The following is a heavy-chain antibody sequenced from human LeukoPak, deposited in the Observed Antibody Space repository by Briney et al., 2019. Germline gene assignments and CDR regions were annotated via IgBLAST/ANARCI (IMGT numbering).Heavy chain of an antibody. J-gene: IGHJ6*02. Sequence: GASVKVSCKASGYTFTSYDINWVRQATGQGLEWMGWMNPNSRNTGYAQKFQGRVTMTRNTSISTAYMELSSLRSEDTAVYYCARVILRFLEWSGSYYGMDVWGQGTTVTVSS. CDR3: ARVILRFLEWSGSYYGMDV. D-gene: IGHD3-3*01. CDR2: MNPNSRNT. CDR1: GYTFTSYD. V-gene: IGHV1-8*01.